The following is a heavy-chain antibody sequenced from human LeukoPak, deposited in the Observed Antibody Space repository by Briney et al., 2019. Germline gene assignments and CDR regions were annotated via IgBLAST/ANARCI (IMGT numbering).Heavy chain of an antibody. CDR1: GFTFDDYA. CDR3: AREWVAAADALPSDAFDI. J-gene: IGHJ3*02. D-gene: IGHD6-13*01. CDR2: ISWNSGSI. V-gene: IGHV3-9*01. Sequence: PGGSLRLSCAASGFTFDDYAMHWVRQAPGKGLEWASGISWNSGSIGYADSVKGRFTISRDNAKNSLYLQMNSLRAEDTALYYCAREWVAAADALPSDAFDIWGQGTMVTVSS.